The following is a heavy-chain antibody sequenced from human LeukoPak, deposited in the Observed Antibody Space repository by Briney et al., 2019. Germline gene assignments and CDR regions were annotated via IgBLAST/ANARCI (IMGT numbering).Heavy chain of an antibody. Sequence: ASVKVSCKASGYTFTGYYMHWVRQAPGQGLEWMGWINPNSGGTNYAQKFQGRVTMTRDTSISTAYMELSRLRSVDTAVYYCARDLDSSGYLLDCWGQGTLVTVSS. CDR1: GYTFTGYY. D-gene: IGHD3-22*01. CDR2: INPNSGGT. V-gene: IGHV1-2*02. J-gene: IGHJ4*02. CDR3: ARDLDSSGYLLDC.